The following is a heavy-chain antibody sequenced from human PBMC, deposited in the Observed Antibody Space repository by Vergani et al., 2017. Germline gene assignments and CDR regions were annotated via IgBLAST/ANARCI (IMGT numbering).Heavy chain of an antibody. CDR1: GESIRSGSHY. CDR3: ARSRPYCTSGSCPAI. Sequence: QVKLQESGPGLLKPSQTLSLTCTVSGESIRSGSHYWTWIRQPAGKGPEWIGHIHTGGTTDLNPSFTSRVSISVDTSNRQFSLKLNSVTVADTAVYYCARSRPYCTSGSCPAIWGQGTLVTVSS. CDR2: IHTGGTT. J-gene: IGHJ4*02. D-gene: IGHD2-15*01. V-gene: IGHV4-61*02.